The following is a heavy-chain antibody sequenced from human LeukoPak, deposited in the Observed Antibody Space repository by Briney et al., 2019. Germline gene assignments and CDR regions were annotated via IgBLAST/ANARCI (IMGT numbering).Heavy chain of an antibody. Sequence: GSLLLSCAASGFTFISYWMHWVRQARGKGLVWVSRINSDGSSTSYADYVKGRFTISRDNAKNSLYLQMNSLRAEGTAVYYCARDCVFGGFDPWGQGTLVTVSS. V-gene: IGHV3-74*01. D-gene: IGHD3-10*01. J-gene: IGHJ5*02. CDR3: ARDCVFGGFDP. CDR1: GFTFISYW. CDR2: INSDGSST.